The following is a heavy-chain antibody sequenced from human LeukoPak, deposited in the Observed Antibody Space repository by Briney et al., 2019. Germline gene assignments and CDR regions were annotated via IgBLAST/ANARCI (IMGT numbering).Heavy chain of an antibody. D-gene: IGHD3-22*01. Sequence: GSVRLSCAASGFTFSSYSMNWVRQAPGKGLEWVSSISSSSSYIYYADSVKGRFTISRDNAKNSLYLQMNSLRAEDTAVYYCARVGYDSSGFLDYWGQGTLVTVSS. CDR2: ISSSSSYI. CDR1: GFTFSSYS. J-gene: IGHJ4*02. CDR3: ARVGYDSSGFLDY. V-gene: IGHV3-21*01.